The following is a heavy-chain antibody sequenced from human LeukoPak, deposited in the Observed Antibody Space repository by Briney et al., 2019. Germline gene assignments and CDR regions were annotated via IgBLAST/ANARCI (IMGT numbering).Heavy chain of an antibody. CDR1: GFTFSSYA. V-gene: IGHV3-23*01. CDR2: ISGSGGST. Sequence: GGSLRLSCAASGFTFSSYAMSWVRQAPGKGLEWVSAISGSGGSTYYADYVKGRFTISRDNSKNTLYLQMNSLRAEDTAVYYCAKDGSQLFVAFDIWGQGTMVTVSS. J-gene: IGHJ3*02. D-gene: IGHD1-26*01. CDR3: AKDGSQLFVAFDI.